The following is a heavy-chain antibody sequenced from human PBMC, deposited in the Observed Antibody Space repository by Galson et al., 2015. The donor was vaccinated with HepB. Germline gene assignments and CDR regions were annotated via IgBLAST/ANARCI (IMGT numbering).Heavy chain of an antibody. CDR1: GYTFTTYA. Sequence: QSGAEVKKPGASVKVSCKASGYTFTTYAINWVRQAPGQGLEWMGWINTNTGKSTYAQGFTGRFVFSLDTSVSTAYLQISSLKAEDTAVYYCARGEGSGYYYVGHWGQGTLVTVSS. J-gene: IGHJ4*02. CDR2: INTNTGKS. V-gene: IGHV7-4-1*02. D-gene: IGHD3-22*01. CDR3: ARGEGSGYYYVGH.